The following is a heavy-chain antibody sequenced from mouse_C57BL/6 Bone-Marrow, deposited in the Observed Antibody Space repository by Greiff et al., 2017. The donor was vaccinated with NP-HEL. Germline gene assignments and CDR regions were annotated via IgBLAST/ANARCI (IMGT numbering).Heavy chain of an antibody. J-gene: IGHJ1*03. CDR3: AREDLPWYFDV. CDR1: GFTFSDYY. CDR2: INYDGSST. V-gene: IGHV5-16*01. Sequence: EVHLVESEGGLVQPGSSMKLSCTASGFTFSDYYMAWVRQVPEKGLEWVANINYDGSSTYYLDSLKSRFIISRDNAKNILYLQMSSLKSEDTATYYCAREDLPWYFDVWGTGTTVTVSS.